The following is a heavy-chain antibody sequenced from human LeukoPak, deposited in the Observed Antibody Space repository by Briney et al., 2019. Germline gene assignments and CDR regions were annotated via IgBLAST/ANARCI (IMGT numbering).Heavy chain of an antibody. CDR2: ISYDGSNK. CDR3: AREGREWLSVGIDY. J-gene: IGHJ4*02. D-gene: IGHD6-19*01. CDR1: GFAFSSYA. Sequence: PGRSLRLSCAASGFAFSSYAMYWVRHAPGKGLEWVAVISYDGSNKYYADSVKGRFTISRDNSKNTPYLQMNSLRAEETAVYYCAREGREWLSVGIDYWGQGTLVTVSS. V-gene: IGHV3-30-3*01.